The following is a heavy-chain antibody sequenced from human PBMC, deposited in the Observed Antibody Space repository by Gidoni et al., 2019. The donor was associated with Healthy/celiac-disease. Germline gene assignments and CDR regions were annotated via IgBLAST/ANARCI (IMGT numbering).Heavy chain of an antibody. CDR2: IYYSGST. Sequence: QLQLQESGPGLVKPSETLSLNCTVAGGSISSRSYYWGWIRQRPGKGLEWIGNIYYSGSTDYNPPLKSRLTISLDTSKNQFSLKLSSVTAADTAVYYCARCLNFEGFDYWGQGTLVTVSS. V-gene: IGHV4-39*01. D-gene: IGHD3-9*01. CDR1: GGSISSRSYY. J-gene: IGHJ4*02. CDR3: ARCLNFEGFDY.